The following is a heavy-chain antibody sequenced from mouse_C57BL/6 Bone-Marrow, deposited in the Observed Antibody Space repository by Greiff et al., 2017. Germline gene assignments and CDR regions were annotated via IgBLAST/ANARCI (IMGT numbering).Heavy chain of an antibody. CDR1: GFTFSSYA. V-gene: IGHV5-4*03. CDR3: ARITTVVSTGAMDY. Sequence: EVKVVESGGGLVKPGGSLKLSCAASGFTFSSYAMSWVRQTPEKRLEWVATISDGGSYTYYPDNVKGRFTISRDNAKNNLYLQMSHLKSEDTAMXYCARITTVVSTGAMDYWGQGTSVTVSS. D-gene: IGHD1-1*01. J-gene: IGHJ4*01. CDR2: ISDGGSYT.